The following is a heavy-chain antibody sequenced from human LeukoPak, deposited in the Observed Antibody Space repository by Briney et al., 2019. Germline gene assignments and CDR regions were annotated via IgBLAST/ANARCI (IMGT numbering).Heavy chain of an antibody. CDR2: MNPNSGNT. V-gene: IGHV1-8*01. CDR1: GYTFTSYD. D-gene: IGHD2-15*01. J-gene: IGHJ5*02. CDR3: ARKIGTHCSGGSCHLNWFDP. Sequence: ASVKVSCKASGYTFTSYDINWVRQATGQGLEWMGWMNPNSGNTGYAQKFQGRVTMTRNTSISTAYMELSSLRSEDTAVYYRARKIGTHCSGGSCHLNWFDPWGQGTLVTVSS.